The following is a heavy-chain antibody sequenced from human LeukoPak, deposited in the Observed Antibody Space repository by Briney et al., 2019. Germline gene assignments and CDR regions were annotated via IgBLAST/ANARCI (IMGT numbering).Heavy chain of an antibody. CDR2: ISAYNGNT. V-gene: IGHV1-18*01. CDR3: ARDRAVSYFDRLLYPRGPYYYYYMDV. J-gene: IGHJ6*03. CDR1: GYTFTSYG. Sequence: ASVKVSCKASGYTFTSYGISWVRQAPGQGLEWMGWISAYNGNTNYAQKLQGRVTMTTDTSTSTAYMELRSLRSDDTAVYYCARDRAVSYFDRLLYPRGPYYYYYMDVWGKGTTVTVSS. D-gene: IGHD3-9*01.